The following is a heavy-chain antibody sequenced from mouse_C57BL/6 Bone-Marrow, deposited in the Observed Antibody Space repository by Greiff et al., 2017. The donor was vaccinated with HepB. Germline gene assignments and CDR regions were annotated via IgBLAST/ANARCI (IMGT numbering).Heavy chain of an antibody. J-gene: IGHJ4*01. D-gene: IGHD3-2*02. Sequence: QVQLQQPGAELVRPGTSVKLSCKASGYTFTSYWMHWVKQRPGQGLEWIGVIDPSDSYTNYNQKFKGKATLTVDTSSSTAYMQLSSLTSEDSAVYYCARSGLPRGREGLYAMDYWGQGTSVTVSS. CDR2: IDPSDSYT. CDR1: GYTFTSYW. CDR3: ARSGLPRGREGLYAMDY. V-gene: IGHV1-59*01.